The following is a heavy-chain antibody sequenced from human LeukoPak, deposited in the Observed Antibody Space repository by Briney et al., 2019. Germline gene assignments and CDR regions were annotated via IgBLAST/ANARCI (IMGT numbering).Heavy chain of an antibody. V-gene: IGHV4-30-2*01. Sequence: SETLSLTCTVSGGSISGYYCSWVRQPPGKGLEWIGYIYHSGSTYYNPSLKSRVTISVDRSKNQFSLKLTSVTAADTAVYFCARGVYCSGGSCYFDCWGQGTLVTVSS. CDR3: ARGVYCSGGSCYFDC. D-gene: IGHD2-15*01. CDR2: IYHSGST. CDR1: GGSISGYY. J-gene: IGHJ4*02.